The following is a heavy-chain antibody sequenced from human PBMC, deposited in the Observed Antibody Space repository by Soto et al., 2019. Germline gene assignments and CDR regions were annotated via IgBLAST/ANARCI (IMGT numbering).Heavy chain of an antibody. CDR3: ARGLGGRMDD. V-gene: IGHV1-69*08. J-gene: IGHJ6*02. D-gene: IGHD3-16*01. CDR1: GTIFSSYT. CDR2: IIPILGET. Sequence: QVQLVQSGAEVKKPGSSVRVSCKASGTIFSSYTISWVRQAPGQGLEWMGRIIPILGETNSAQKFQGRVTLTADKSPNTAYMELNSRRLEDTALYYCARGLGGRMDDWGQGTTVTVSS.